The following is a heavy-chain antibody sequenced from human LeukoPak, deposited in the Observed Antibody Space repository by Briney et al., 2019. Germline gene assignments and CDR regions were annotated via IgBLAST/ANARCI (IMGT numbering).Heavy chain of an antibody. J-gene: IGHJ5*02. CDR3: ARHSRGSGSPA. Sequence: SETLSLTCTVSGGSISSYYWSWIRQPPGKGLEWIGYIFYSGSTNYNPSLKSRVTISVDTSKNQFSLKLSSVTAADTAVYYCARHSRGSGSPAWGQGTLVTVSS. D-gene: IGHD3-10*01. V-gene: IGHV4-59*08. CDR1: GGSISSYY. CDR2: IFYSGST.